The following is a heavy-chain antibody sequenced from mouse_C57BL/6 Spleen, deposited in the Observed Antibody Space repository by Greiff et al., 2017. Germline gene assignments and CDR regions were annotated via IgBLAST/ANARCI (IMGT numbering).Heavy chain of an antibody. Sequence: DVKLVESGGGLVQPGGSMKLSCAASGFTFSDAWMDWVRQSPEKGLEWVAEIRNKANNHATYYAESVTGRFTISRDDSKSSVYLQMNSLRAEDTGIYDSHYYDYDRDYYAMDYWGQGTAVTVSS. D-gene: IGHD2-4*01. J-gene: IGHJ4*01. CDR1: GFTFSDAW. CDR2: IRNKANNHAT. CDR3: HYYDYDRDYYAMDY. V-gene: IGHV6-6*01.